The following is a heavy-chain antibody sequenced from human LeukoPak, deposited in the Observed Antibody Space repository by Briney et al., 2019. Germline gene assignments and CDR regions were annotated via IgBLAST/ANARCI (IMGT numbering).Heavy chain of an antibody. J-gene: IGHJ4*02. CDR1: GFTFSSYG. D-gene: IGHD3-9*01. V-gene: IGHV3-30*02. CDR2: IRYDGSNK. CDR3: AKGGWEYDILTGCDY. Sequence: GGSLRLCCAASGFTFSSYGMHWVRQAPGKGLEWVAFIRYDGSNKYYADSVKGRFTISRDNSKNTLYLQMNSLRAEDTAVYYCAKGGWEYDILTGCDYWGQGTLVTVSS.